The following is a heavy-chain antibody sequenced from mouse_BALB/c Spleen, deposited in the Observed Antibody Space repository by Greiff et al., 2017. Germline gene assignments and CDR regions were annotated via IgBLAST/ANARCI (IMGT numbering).Heavy chain of an antibody. CDR2: INPGSGGT. CDR3: ARTYGYDGAMDY. Sequence: QVQLQQSGAELVRPGTSVKVSCKASGYAFTNYLIEWVKQRPGQGLEWIGVINPGSGGTNYNEKFKGKATLTADKSSSTAYMQLSSLTSDDSAVYFCARTYGYDGAMDYWGQGTAVTVSS. D-gene: IGHD2-2*01. J-gene: IGHJ4*01. V-gene: IGHV1-54*01. CDR1: GYAFTNYL.